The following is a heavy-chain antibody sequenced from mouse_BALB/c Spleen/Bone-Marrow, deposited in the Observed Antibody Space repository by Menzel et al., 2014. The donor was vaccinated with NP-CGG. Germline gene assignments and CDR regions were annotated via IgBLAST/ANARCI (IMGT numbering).Heavy chain of an antibody. CDR1: GYAFTNYN. J-gene: IGHJ2*01. Sequence: VQLQQSGPELVKPGASVKVSCKASGYAFTNYNMYWVKQSHGKSLEWIGYNDPYSDGTNYNQKFKGKATLTVDKSSSTAYMHLNSLTSEDSAVYYCARLGTTAVPDYWGQGTTLTVSS. CDR2: NDPYSDGT. V-gene: IGHV1S135*01. D-gene: IGHD1-1*01. CDR3: ARLGTTAVPDY.